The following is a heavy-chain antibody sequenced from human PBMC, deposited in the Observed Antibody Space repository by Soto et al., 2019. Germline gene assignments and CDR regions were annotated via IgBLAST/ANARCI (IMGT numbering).Heavy chain of an antibody. CDR3: TSPGYSGYDLPNALDI. D-gene: IGHD5-12*01. CDR1: GFTFSSYW. J-gene: IGHJ3*02. Sequence: GGSMRLSCEASGFTFSSYWMEWVRQAPGKGLVWVSRIRSDGGTNYADSVKGRFTVSRDNAKNSLYLQMNSLKTEDTAVYYCTSPGYSGYDLPNALDIWGQGTMVTVSS. V-gene: IGHV3-74*01. CDR2: IRSDGGT.